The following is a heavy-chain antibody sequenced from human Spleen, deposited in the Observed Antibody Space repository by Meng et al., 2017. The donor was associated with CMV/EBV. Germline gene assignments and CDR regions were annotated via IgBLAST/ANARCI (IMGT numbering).Heavy chain of an antibody. J-gene: IGHJ4*02. CDR1: GFTCDEYG. Sequence: LSCVASGFTCDEYGITWVRQAPGKGLEWVSGINWNGGSAGYADSVKGRFTISRDNAKNSLYLQMNSLRVEDTALYYCAREAVGADFDYWGQGTLVTVSS. CDR3: AREAVGADFDY. D-gene: IGHD1-26*01. CDR2: INWNGGSA. V-gene: IGHV3-20*04.